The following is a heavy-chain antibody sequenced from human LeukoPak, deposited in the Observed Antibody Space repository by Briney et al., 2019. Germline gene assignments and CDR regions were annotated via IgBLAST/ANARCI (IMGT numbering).Heavy chain of an antibody. CDR1: GFTFSSYW. CDR2: IKQDGSEK. D-gene: IGHD6-13*01. CDR3: AKDMIRIAAATDWYFDL. Sequence: GGSLRLSCAASGFTFSSYWMSWVRQAPGKGLEWVANIKQDGSEKYYVDSVKGRFTISRDNAKNSLYLQMNCLRAEDTAVYYCAKDMIRIAAATDWYFDLWGRGTLVTVSS. V-gene: IGHV3-7*01. J-gene: IGHJ2*01.